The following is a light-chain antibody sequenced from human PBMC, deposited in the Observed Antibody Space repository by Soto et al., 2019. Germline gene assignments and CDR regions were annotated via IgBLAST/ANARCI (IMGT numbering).Light chain of an antibody. Sequence: EIVMTQSPATLSVSPGERATLSCRASQSVSSNLAWYQQEPGQAPRLLIYDASNRATGIPARFSGSGSGTDFTLTISSLEPEDFGVYYCQQRSNWPPTFGGGTKVDIK. J-gene: IGKJ4*01. CDR1: QSVSSN. CDR2: DAS. CDR3: QQRSNWPPT. V-gene: IGKV3-11*01.